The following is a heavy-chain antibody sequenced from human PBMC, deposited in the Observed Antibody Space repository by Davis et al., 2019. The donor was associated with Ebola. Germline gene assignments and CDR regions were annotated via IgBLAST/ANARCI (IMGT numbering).Heavy chain of an antibody. CDR1: GGSFSGYY. D-gene: IGHD3-3*01. Sequence: MPSETLSLTCAVYGGSFSGYYWSWIRQPPGKGLEWIGEINHSGSTNYNPSLKSRVTISVDKSKNQFSLKLSSVTAADTAVYYCATHVYDFWSGYPFYYYYGMDVWGQGTTVTVSS. V-gene: IGHV4-34*01. J-gene: IGHJ6*02. CDR2: INHSGST. CDR3: ATHVYDFWSGYPFYYYYGMDV.